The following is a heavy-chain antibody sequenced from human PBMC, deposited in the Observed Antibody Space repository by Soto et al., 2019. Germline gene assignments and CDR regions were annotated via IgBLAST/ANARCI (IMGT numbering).Heavy chain of an antibody. CDR2: ISGSSSTI. CDR1: GFXFXIYS. D-gene: IGHD6-13*01. CDR3: ARATNSAEDY. Sequence: XGSLRLSCAASGFXFXIYSMNWVRQAPGKGLEWVPYISGSSSTIYYADSVKGRFTISRDNAKNSLFLQMNSLRDEDTAVYYCARATNSAEDYWGQGTLFTVSS. J-gene: IGHJ4*02. V-gene: IGHV3-48*02.